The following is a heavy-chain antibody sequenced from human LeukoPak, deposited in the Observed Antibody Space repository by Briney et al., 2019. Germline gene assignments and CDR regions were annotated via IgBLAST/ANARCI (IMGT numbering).Heavy chain of an antibody. Sequence: SETLSLTCTVSGGSISSGGYYWSWIRQHPGKGLEWLGYIYYSGSTYYNPSLKSRVTISVDTFKNQFSLKLSSVTAADTAGYYCARTVDTAIVRAFYIWGQGTMVTVSS. J-gene: IGHJ3*02. CDR3: ARTVDTAIVRAFYI. V-gene: IGHV4-31*03. D-gene: IGHD5-18*01. CDR2: IYYSGST. CDR1: GGSISSGGYY.